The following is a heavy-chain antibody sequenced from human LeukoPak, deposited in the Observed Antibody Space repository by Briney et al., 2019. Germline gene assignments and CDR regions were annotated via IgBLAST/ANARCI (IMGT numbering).Heavy chain of an antibody. Sequence: GESLKLSCKGSGYSFTSYWIGWVRQMPGKGLEWMGIIYPGDSDTRYSPSFQGQVTISADKSISTAYLQWSSLKASDTAMYYCARTGPTTNVYFDYWGQGTLVTVSS. V-gene: IGHV5-51*01. CDR1: GYSFTSYW. D-gene: IGHD7-27*01. J-gene: IGHJ4*02. CDR3: ARTGPTTNVYFDY. CDR2: IYPGDSDT.